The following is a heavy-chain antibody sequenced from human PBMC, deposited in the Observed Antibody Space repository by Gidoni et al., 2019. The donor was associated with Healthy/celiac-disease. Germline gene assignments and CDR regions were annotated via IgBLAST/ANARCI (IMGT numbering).Heavy chain of an antibody. CDR3: VKEGSTGKFPRSYFDY. CDR2: ISSNGGST. D-gene: IGHD1-1*01. V-gene: IGHV3-64D*06. J-gene: IGHJ4*02. Sequence: EVQLVESRGGLVQPGGSLRTSCSASSFTFSGYAMHWVRQAPGKGLEYVSAISSNGGSTYYADAVNGRFTISRDNSKNTLYLQMSSLRAEDTAVYYCVKEGSTGKFPRSYFDYWGQGTLVTVSS. CDR1: SFTFSGYA.